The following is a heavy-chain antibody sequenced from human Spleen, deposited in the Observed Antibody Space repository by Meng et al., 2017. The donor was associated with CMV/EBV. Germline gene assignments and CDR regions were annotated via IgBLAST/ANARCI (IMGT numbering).Heavy chain of an antibody. Sequence: SGYTFTSYARHWVRQAPGQRLEWMGWINTGNGNTEYSQKFQGRVTISRDTSASTAYMELSSLRSEDTAVYYCATGGIAAAGIPNWFDPWGQGALVTVSS. CDR3: ATGGIAAAGIPNWFDP. V-gene: IGHV1-3*04. J-gene: IGHJ5*02. CDR2: INTGNGNT. D-gene: IGHD6-13*01. CDR1: GYTFTSYA.